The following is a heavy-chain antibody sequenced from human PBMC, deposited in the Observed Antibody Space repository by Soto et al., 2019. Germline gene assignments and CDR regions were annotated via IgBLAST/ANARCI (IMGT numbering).Heavy chain of an antibody. D-gene: IGHD2-15*01. CDR1: GFTFSSYG. CDR3: ARARDSFRGAANDY. V-gene: IGHV3-33*01. J-gene: IGHJ4*02. Sequence: GGSLRLSCAASGFTFSSYGMHWVRQAPGKGLEWVAVIWYDGSNKYYADSVKGRFTISRDNSKNTLYLQMNSLRAEDTAVYYCARARDSFRGAANDYWGQGTLVTVSS. CDR2: IWYDGSNK.